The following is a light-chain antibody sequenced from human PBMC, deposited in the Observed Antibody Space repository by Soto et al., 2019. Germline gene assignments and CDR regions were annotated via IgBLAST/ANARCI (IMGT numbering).Light chain of an antibody. Sequence: DIVMTQSPLSLPVTPGEPASISCRSSQSLLHTNGYNYLDWYLQKPGQSPQLLIYLGSNRASGVPDRFSGSGSGTYFTLKISRVEAEAVGVYYCMQALQTPPYTFGQGTKLEIK. CDR2: LGS. J-gene: IGKJ2*01. CDR3: MQALQTPPYT. CDR1: QSLLHTNGYNY. V-gene: IGKV2-28*01.